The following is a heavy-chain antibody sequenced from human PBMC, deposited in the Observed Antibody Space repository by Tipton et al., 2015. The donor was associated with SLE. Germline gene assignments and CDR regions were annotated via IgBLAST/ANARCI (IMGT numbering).Heavy chain of an antibody. CDR3: AELEGLSYGYSFDY. Sequence: LRLSCTVSEGSISSGGYYWSWVRQHPGKGLEWIGYIYYTGSTYYNPPLKSRVAMSVDTSKNQFSLKLSSVTAADTAVYYCAELEGLSYGYSFDYWGQGILVTVSS. J-gene: IGHJ4*02. D-gene: IGHD5-18*01. V-gene: IGHV4-31*02. CDR2: IYYTGST. CDR1: EGSISSGGYY.